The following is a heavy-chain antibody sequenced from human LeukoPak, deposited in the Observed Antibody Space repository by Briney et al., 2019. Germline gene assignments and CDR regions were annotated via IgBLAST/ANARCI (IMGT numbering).Heavy chain of an antibody. CDR3: TGENFWSGYYMIHGIYYYYMDV. CDR1: GFTFSSYW. J-gene: IGHJ6*03. D-gene: IGHD3-3*01. V-gene: IGHV3-7*03. Sequence: PGGSLRLSCAASGFTFSSYWMSWVRQAPGKGLEWVANIKQDGSNKYYADSVKGRFTISRDNSKNTLYLQMNSLKTEDTAVYYCTGENFWSGYYMIHGIYYYYMDVWGKGTTVTVSS. CDR2: IKQDGSNK.